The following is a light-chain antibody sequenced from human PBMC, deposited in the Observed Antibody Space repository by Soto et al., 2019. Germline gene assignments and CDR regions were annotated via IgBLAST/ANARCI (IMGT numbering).Light chain of an antibody. J-gene: IGLJ2*01. CDR3: ASYTSSSTSVI. CDR2: EVS. Sequence: QSALTQPASVSGSPGQSVSISCTGSTSDVGAYNYVAWYQHKPGKAPRLLIYEVSNRPSGISSRFSGSKSGNTASLTISGLQAEDEADYYCASYTSSSTSVIFGRGTKLTVL. V-gene: IGLV2-14*01. CDR1: TSDVGAYNY.